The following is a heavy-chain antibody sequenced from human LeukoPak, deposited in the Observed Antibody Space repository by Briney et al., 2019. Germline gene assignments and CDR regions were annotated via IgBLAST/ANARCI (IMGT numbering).Heavy chain of an antibody. CDR2: IYTSGST. CDR3: ASYSGGSGWYGYLDY. V-gene: IGHV4-61*02. D-gene: IGHD6-19*01. Sequence: SQTLSLTCTVSGGSISSGSYYWSWIRQPAGKGLEWIGRIYTSGSTNYNPSLKSRVTISVDTSKNQFSLKLSSVTAADTAVYYCASYSGGSGWYGYLDYWGQGTLVTVSS. J-gene: IGHJ4*02. CDR1: GGSISSGSYY.